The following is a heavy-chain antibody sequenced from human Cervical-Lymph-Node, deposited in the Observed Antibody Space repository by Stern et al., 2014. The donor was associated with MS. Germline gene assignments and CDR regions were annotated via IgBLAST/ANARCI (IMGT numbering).Heavy chain of an antibody. J-gene: IGHJ5*02. CDR2: IYYSGST. CDR3: ASANCSSTSCPNWFDP. Sequence: QVQLQESGPGLVKPSQTLSLTCTVSGGSISSGDYYWSWIRQPPGKGLEWIGYIYYSGSTYYNPSLKSRVTISVDTSKNQFSLKLSSVNAADTAVYYCASANCSSTSCPNWFDPWGQGTLVTVSS. D-gene: IGHD2-2*01. CDR1: GGSISSGDYY. V-gene: IGHV4-30-4*01.